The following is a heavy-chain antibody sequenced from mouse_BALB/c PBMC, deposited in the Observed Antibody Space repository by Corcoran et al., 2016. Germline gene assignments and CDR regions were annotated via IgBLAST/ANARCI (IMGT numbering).Heavy chain of an antibody. V-gene: IGHV1S136*01. CDR3: AREVPGGNPVDY. CDR2: IYPYNDDI. Sequence: VQLQHSGPYLVKPGASVQMSCQASGYTFTSYVIHWVKQKPVQALEWLGYIYPYNDDIKYNEKFKGKATLTSDKSSSTAYMGLNSLTSEDSAVYYGAREVPGGNPVDYWGQGTTLAVS. D-gene: IGHD2-1*01. J-gene: IGHJ2*01. CDR1: GYTFTSYV.